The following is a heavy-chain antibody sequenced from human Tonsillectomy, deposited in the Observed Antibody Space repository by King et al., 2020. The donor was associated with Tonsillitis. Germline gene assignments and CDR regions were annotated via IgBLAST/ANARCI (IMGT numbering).Heavy chain of an antibody. D-gene: IGHD2-21*02. CDR3: ASDYCGGDCYWLDY. CDR2: IWYDGTNK. Sequence: VQLVESGGGVVQPGRSLRLSCAASGFTFSSYGMHWVRQAPGKGLEWVAIIWYDGTNKYYADSVKGRFTISRDNSRDTLYLQMNSLRPEDTAVYYCASDYCGGDCYWLDYWGQGTLVTVSS. V-gene: IGHV3-33*08. J-gene: IGHJ4*02. CDR1: GFTFSSYG.